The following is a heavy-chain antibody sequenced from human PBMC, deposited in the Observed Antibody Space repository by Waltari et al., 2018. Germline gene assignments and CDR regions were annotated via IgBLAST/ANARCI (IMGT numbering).Heavy chain of an antibody. CDR2: ISGSGNTI. V-gene: IGHV3-48*03. CDR3: AGGTYYYDSSGYYSAEYFQH. D-gene: IGHD3-22*01. Sequence: EVQLVESGGGFVQPGGSLRLSCAASGFTFSAYEMNWVRQTPGKGLEWLSYISGSGNTIYYADSVKGRFTVSRDNAKNSLYLQMNSLRPDDTAVYYCAGGTYYYDSSGYYSAEYFQHWGQGTLVTVSS. J-gene: IGHJ1*01. CDR1: GFTFSAYE.